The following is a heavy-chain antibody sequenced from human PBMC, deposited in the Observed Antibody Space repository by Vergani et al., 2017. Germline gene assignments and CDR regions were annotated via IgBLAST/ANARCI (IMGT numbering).Heavy chain of an antibody. CDR2: ISYDGTEK. Sequence: QVQLVESGGGVVQPGGSLRLSCAASGFTFTNYAMHWVRQAPGKGLEWVGVISYDGTEKKYADSVNGRFTISRDNSKKMMSLQMNSLRVEDTAVYYCARGGKGIIMVVPSTHLWGQGTQVSVS. D-gene: IGHD2-15*01. CDR3: ARGGKGIIMVVPSTHL. V-gene: IGHV3-30-3*01. J-gene: IGHJ4*02. CDR1: GFTFTNYA.